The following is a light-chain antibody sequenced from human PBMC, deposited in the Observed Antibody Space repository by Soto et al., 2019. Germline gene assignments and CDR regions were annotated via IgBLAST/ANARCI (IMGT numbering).Light chain of an antibody. Sequence: QSALTQPASVSGSPGQSVTISCTGDDIGVYSFVSWYQQHPGKAPKLLIFDVNNRPPGASTRFSGSKSGDTASLTISGLQAEDEADYYCSSYSDTSTCVFGGGTKLTV. V-gene: IGLV2-14*03. J-gene: IGLJ3*02. CDR1: DDIGVYSF. CDR3: SSYSDTSTCV. CDR2: DVN.